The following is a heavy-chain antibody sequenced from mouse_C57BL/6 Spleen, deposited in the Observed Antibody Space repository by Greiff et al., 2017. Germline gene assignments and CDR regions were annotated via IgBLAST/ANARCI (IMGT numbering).Heavy chain of an antibody. J-gene: IGHJ1*03. D-gene: IGHD1-1*01. Sequence: EVKLMESGPELVKPGASVKISCKASGYSFTGYYMNWVKQSPEKSLEWIGEINPSTGGTTYNQKFKAKATLTVDKSSSTAYMQLKSLTSEDSAVYYCANYYGSRYFDVWGTGTTVTVSS. CDR3: ANYYGSRYFDV. V-gene: IGHV1-42*01. CDR1: GYSFTGYY. CDR2: INPSTGGT.